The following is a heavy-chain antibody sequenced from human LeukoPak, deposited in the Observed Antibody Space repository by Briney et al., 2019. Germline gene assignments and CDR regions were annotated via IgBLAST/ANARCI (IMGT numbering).Heavy chain of an antibody. CDR3: ATGMLGYCSGGSCYPLT. Sequence: ASVKVSCKVSGYTLTELSMHWVRQAPGKGLEWMGGFDPEDGETIYAQKFQGRVTMTEDTSTDTAYMELSSLRSEDTAVYYCATGMLGYCSGGSCYPLTWGQGTLVTVSS. V-gene: IGHV1-24*01. D-gene: IGHD2-15*01. J-gene: IGHJ5*02. CDR1: GYTLTELS. CDR2: FDPEDGET.